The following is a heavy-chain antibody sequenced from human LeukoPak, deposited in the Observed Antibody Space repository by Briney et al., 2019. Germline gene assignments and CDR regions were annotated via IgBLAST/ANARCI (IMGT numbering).Heavy chain of an antibody. V-gene: IGHV1-69*04. CDR1: GGTFSSYA. D-gene: IGHD5-12*01. CDR3: ARAVKVATIVTPLDY. CDR2: IIPILGIA. J-gene: IGHJ4*02. Sequence: SVKVSCKASGGTFSSYAISWVRQAPGQGLEWMGRIIPILGIANYAQKFQGRVTITADKSTSTAYMELSSLRSEDTAVYYCARAVKVATIVTPLDYWGQGTLVTVSS.